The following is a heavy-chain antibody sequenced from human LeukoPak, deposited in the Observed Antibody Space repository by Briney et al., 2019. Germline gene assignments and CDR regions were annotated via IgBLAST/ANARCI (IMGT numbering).Heavy chain of an antibody. D-gene: IGHD5-24*01. CDR3: ARARDGHNYGLWYFQH. J-gene: IGHJ1*01. Sequence: SVKVSCKASGGTFSSYAISWVRQAPGQGLEWMGGIIPIFGTANYAQKFQGRVTITADESTSTAYMELSSLRSEDTAVYYCARARDGHNYGLWYFQHWGQGTLVTVSS. V-gene: IGHV1-69*13. CDR2: IIPIFGTA. CDR1: GGTFSSYA.